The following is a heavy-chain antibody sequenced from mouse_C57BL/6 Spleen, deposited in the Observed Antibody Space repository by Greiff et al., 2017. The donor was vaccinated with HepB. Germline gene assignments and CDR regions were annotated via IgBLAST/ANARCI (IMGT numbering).Heavy chain of an antibody. CDR1: GYAFSSYW. CDR3: ARHITTVVATRYFDV. D-gene: IGHD1-1*01. Sequence: VQLKESGAELVKPGASVKISCKASGYAFSSYWMNWVKQRPGKGLEWIGQIYPGDGDTNYTGKFKGKATLTADNTSSTAYMQSSSLTSEASAVYFLARHITTVVATRYFDVWGTGTTVTVSS. J-gene: IGHJ1*03. V-gene: IGHV1-80*01. CDR2: IYPGDGDT.